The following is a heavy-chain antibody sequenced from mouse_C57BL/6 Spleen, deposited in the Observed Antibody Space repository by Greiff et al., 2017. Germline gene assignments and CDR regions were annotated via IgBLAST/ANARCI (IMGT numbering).Heavy chain of an antibody. D-gene: IGHD1-1*01. J-gene: IGHJ2*01. CDR2: INPSTGGT. CDR3: ARRFYYGSYYFDY. Sequence: EVQLQESGPELVKPGASVKISCKASGYSFTGYYMNWVKQSPEKSLEWIGEINPSTGGTTYNQKFKAKATLTVDKSSSTAYMQLKSLTSEDSAVYYCARRFYYGSYYFDYWGQGTTLTVSS. V-gene: IGHV1-42*01. CDR1: GYSFTGYY.